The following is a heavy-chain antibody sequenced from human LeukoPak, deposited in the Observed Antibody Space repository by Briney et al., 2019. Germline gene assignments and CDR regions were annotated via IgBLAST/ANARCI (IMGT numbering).Heavy chain of an antibody. CDR1: GYSISSGYY. D-gene: IGHD3-10*01. Sequence: KPSETLSLTCTVSGYSISSGYYWGWIRQPPGKGLEWIGSIYHSGSTYYNPSLKSRVTISVDTSKNQFSLKLSSVTAADTAVYYCAREGSGSYNYWGQGTLVTVSS. V-gene: IGHV4-38-2*02. CDR2: IYHSGST. J-gene: IGHJ4*02. CDR3: AREGSGSYNY.